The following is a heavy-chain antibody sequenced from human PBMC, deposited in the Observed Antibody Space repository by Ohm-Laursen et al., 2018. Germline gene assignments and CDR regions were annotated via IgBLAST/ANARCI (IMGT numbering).Heavy chain of an antibody. CDR2: ISGNGGST. D-gene: IGHD2-15*01. CDR3: AKSVVAATISYYYYYGMDV. J-gene: IGHJ6*02. V-gene: IGHV3-23*01. Sequence: SLRLSCAASGFTFSTHYMTWVRQAPGKGLEWVSSISGNGGSTYSADSVKGRFTISRDNSKNTQYLQMNSLRAEDTAVYYCAKSVVAATISYYYYYGMDVWGQGTTVTVSS. CDR1: GFTFSTHY.